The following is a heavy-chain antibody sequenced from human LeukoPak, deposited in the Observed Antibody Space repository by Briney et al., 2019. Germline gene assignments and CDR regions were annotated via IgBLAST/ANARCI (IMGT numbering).Heavy chain of an antibody. Sequence: KASETLSLTCTVSGGSISSYYWSWIRQPPGKGLEWIGYIYYSGSTNYNPSLKSRVTISVDTSKNQFSLKLSSVTAADTAVYYCAREIPGTYYYGSGNGMDVWGQGTTVTVSS. D-gene: IGHD3-10*01. J-gene: IGHJ6*02. CDR2: IYYSGST. V-gene: IGHV4-59*12. CDR3: AREIPGTYYYGSGNGMDV. CDR1: GGSISSYY.